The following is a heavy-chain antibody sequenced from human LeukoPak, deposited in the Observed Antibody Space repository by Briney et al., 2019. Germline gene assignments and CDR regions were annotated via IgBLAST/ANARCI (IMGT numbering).Heavy chain of an antibody. D-gene: IGHD3-22*01. CDR1: GFTFSSYG. J-gene: IGHJ4*02. CDR2: MSGSRGYT. Sequence: GGSLRLSCAASGFTFSSYGMSWVRQAPGKGLEWISSMSGSRGYTYYADSVTGRFTISRDNSKNTVYLQMNSLRADDTALYYCAKRDTSGYYYFDYWGQGTLVTVSS. CDR3: AKRDTSGYYYFDY. V-gene: IGHV3-23*01.